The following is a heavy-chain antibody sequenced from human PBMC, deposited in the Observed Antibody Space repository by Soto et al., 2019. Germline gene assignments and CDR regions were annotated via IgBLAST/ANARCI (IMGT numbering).Heavy chain of an antibody. J-gene: IGHJ4*02. CDR1: GYTFTSYG. Sequence: QVQLVQSGAEVKKPGASVKVSCKASGYTFTSYGISWVRQAPGQGLEWLGWISAYNGNTNYAQKLQGRVTMNTDTATSTADMELRSLRSDDTAVYYCARDYPRGGYNHYWGQGTLVTVPS. D-gene: IGHD5-12*01. CDR3: ARDYPRGGYNHY. CDR2: ISAYNGNT. V-gene: IGHV1-18*01.